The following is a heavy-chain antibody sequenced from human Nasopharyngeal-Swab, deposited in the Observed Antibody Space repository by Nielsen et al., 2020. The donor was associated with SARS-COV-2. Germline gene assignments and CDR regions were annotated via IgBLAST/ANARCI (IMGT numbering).Heavy chain of an antibody. J-gene: IGHJ6*02. Sequence: GESLKISCAASGFAFSSYEMNWVRQAPGKGLEWVSYISTTGRNIYYADSVKGRFTVSRDNAKNSLFLQLNSLRADDTAVYYCAREGFFDSMGGMDVWGQGTTVTVSS. CDR3: AREGFFDSMGGMDV. V-gene: IGHV3-48*03. D-gene: IGHD3-9*01. CDR2: ISTTGRNI. CDR1: GFAFSSYE.